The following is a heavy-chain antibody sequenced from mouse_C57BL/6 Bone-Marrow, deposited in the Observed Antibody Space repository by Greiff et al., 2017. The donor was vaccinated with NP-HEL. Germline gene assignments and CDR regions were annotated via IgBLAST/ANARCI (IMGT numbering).Heavy chain of an antibody. Sequence: VQLQQSGAELVRPGASVKLSCTASGFNIKDDYMHWVKQRPEQGLEWIGWIDPENGDTESASKFQGKATITADTSSNTAYLQLSSLTSEDTAVYYCTSLLSLFAYWGQGTLVTVSA. V-gene: IGHV14-4*01. CDR1: GFNIKDDY. CDR3: TSLLSLFAY. J-gene: IGHJ3*01. D-gene: IGHD1-1*02. CDR2: IDPENGDT.